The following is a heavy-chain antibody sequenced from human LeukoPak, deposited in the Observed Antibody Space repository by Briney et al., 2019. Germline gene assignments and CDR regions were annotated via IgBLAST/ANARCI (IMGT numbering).Heavy chain of an antibody. CDR1: EITFSSYW. V-gene: IGHV3-74*01. Sequence: GSLLLSSAASEITFSSYWMHWVRQRPGKGLVWVSRIHLDGRTTNYADSVKGRFTISRDNAKNTLSSEMNSLRPEDTAVYYCALGGSPSDYWGQGTLVSVS. CDR3: ALGGSPSDY. CDR2: IHLDGRTT. D-gene: IGHD3-16*01. J-gene: IGHJ4*02.